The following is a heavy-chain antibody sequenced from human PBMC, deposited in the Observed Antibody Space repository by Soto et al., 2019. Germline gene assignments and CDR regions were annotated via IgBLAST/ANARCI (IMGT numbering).Heavy chain of an antibody. V-gene: IGHV3-30*18. CDR3: AKDVDIVATGAFDY. CDR2: ISYDGSNK. Sequence: QVQLVESGGGVVQPGRSLRLSCAASGFTFSSYGMHWVRQAPGKGLEWVAVISYDGSNKYYADSVKGRFTISRDNSKNTLYLQMNSLRAEDTAVYYCAKDVDIVATGAFDYWGQGTLVTVSS. J-gene: IGHJ4*02. D-gene: IGHD5-12*01. CDR1: GFTFSSYG.